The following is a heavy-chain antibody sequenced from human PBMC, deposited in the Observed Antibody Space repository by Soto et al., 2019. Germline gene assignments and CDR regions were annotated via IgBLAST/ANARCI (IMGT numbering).Heavy chain of an antibody. V-gene: IGHV4-31*03. D-gene: IGHD3-9*01. CDR2: IYYSGST. CDR3: ARIRPDYDILTGYYKGFDYYYGMDA. CDR1: GGSISSGGYY. J-gene: IGHJ6*02. Sequence: SETLSLTCTVSGGSISSGGYYWSWIRQHPGKGLEWIGYIYYSGSTYYNPSLKSRVTISVDTSKNQFSLKLSSVTAADTAVYYCARIRPDYDILTGYYKGFDYYYGMDAWGQGTTVTVSS.